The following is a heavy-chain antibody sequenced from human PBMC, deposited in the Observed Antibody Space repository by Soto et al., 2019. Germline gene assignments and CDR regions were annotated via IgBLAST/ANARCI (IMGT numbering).Heavy chain of an antibody. J-gene: IGHJ4*02. D-gene: IGHD1-26*01. Sequence: GGSLRLSCAASGFNVSTNYMTWVRQAPGKGLEWVSVIYSGGTTYYADSVKGRFIISRDNFKNTLYLQMNNLRAEDTALYYCPRGSGSLYYFHYWGQGTLVTVSS. CDR3: PRGSGSLYYFHY. V-gene: IGHV3-53*01. CDR2: IYSGGTT. CDR1: GFNVSTNY.